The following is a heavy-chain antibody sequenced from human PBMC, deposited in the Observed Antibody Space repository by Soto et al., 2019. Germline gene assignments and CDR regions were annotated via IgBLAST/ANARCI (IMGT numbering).Heavy chain of an antibody. CDR1: GGTFSSYA. D-gene: IGHD3-10*01. CDR2: IIPIFGTA. Sequence: ASVKVSGKASGGTFSSYAISWVRQAPGQGLEWMGGIIPIFGTANYAQKFQGRVTITADESTSTAYMELSSLRSEDTAVYYCARDVGFGEFHFDYWGQGTLVTVSS. V-gene: IGHV1-69*13. CDR3: ARDVGFGEFHFDY. J-gene: IGHJ4*02.